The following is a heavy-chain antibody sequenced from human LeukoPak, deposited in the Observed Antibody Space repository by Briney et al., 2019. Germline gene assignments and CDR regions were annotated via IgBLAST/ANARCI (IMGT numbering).Heavy chain of an antibody. V-gene: IGHV4-34*01. CDR1: GGSFSGYY. D-gene: IGHD3-10*01. CDR2: INHSGST. Sequence: SETLSLTCAVYGGSFSGYYWSWIRQPPGKGLEWIGEINHSGSTNYNPSLKSRVTISVDTSKNQFSLELSSVTAADTAVYYCARHRRFGELDYWGQGTLVTVSS. CDR3: ARHRRFGELDY. J-gene: IGHJ4*02.